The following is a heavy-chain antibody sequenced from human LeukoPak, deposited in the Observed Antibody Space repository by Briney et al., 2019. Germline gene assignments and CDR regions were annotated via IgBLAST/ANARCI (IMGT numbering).Heavy chain of an antibody. J-gene: IGHJ5*02. V-gene: IGHV3-21*01. CDR3: ARDNPPRWFDP. Sequence: PGGSLRLSCVASGFTFSTYDMNWVRQAPGKGLGWVSSISSGSSYIYYADSVKGRFTVSRDNAKNSLYLHMNSLRAEGTAVYYCARDNPPRWFDPWGQGTLVTVSS. CDR1: GFTFSTYD. CDR2: ISSGSSYI.